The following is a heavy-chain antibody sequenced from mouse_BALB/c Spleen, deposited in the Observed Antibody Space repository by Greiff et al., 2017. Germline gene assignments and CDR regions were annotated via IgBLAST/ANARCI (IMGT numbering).Heavy chain of an antibody. CDR1: GFSLTSYG. V-gene: IGHV2-9*02. J-gene: IGHJ3*01. CDR2: IWAGGST. CDR3: ATPHYGGSYWFAY. D-gene: IGHD1-1*01. Sequence: QVQLQESGPGLVAPSQSLSITCTVSGFSLTSYGVHWVRQPPGKGLEWLGVIWAGGSTNYNSALMSRLSISKDNSKSQVFLKMNSLQTDDTAMYYCATPHYGGSYWFAYWGQGTLVTVSA.